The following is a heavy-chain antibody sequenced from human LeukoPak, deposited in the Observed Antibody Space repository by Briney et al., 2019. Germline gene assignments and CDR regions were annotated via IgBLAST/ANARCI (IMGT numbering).Heavy chain of an antibody. Sequence: GGSLRLSCATSGFTFTTFWMHWVRQAPGKGLVWVSRINHDGSNTNYADSVKGRFTISRDNAKNTLYVQMNSLRAEDTAVYYCAKSLESTNYYYHMDVWGKGTTVTISS. CDR3: AKSLESTNYYYHMDV. V-gene: IGHV3-74*01. CDR2: INHDGSNT. J-gene: IGHJ6*03. CDR1: GFTFTTFW. D-gene: IGHD2-2*01.